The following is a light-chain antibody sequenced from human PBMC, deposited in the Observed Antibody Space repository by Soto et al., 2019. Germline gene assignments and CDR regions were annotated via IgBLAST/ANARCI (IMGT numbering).Light chain of an antibody. V-gene: IGKV1-33*01. J-gene: IGKJ5*01. CDR2: DSL. CDR3: QQHGSRPTT. CDR1: QDIGDS. Sequence: DIQMTQSPSSLSASVGARVTISCQASQDIGDSLNWYQQKEGRTPKLLIYDSLHLEPGVPSRFSGRRSGTRFSITISSMQPEDVATYFCQQHGSRPTTFSPGTQL.